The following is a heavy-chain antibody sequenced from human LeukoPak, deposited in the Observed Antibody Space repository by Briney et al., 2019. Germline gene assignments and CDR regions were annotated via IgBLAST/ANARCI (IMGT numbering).Heavy chain of an antibody. J-gene: IGHJ4*02. CDR2: IRSKAYGGTT. Sequence: PGGSLRLSCTASGFTFGDYATSWVRQAPGKGLEWGGFIRSKAYGGTTEYAASVKGRFTISRDDSKSIAYLQMNSLKTEDTAVYYCTRASSGEQRFDYWGQGTLVTVSS. V-gene: IGHV3-49*04. CDR1: GFTFGDYA. CDR3: TRASSGEQRFDY. D-gene: IGHD3-10*01.